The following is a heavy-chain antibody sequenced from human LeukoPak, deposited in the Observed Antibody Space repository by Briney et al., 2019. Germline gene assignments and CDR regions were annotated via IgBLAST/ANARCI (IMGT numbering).Heavy chain of an antibody. D-gene: IGHD3-22*01. J-gene: IGHJ4*02. CDR1: GFTFSNAW. V-gene: IGHV3-15*01. CDR3: TTESITMIVVVISFYYFDY. CDR2: IKSKTDGGTT. Sequence: GGSLRLSCAASGFTFSNAWMSWVRQAPGKGLEWVGRIKSKTDGGTTDYAAPVKGRFTISRDDSKNTLYLQMNSLKTEDIAVYYCTTESITMIVVVISFYYFDYWGQGTLVTVSS.